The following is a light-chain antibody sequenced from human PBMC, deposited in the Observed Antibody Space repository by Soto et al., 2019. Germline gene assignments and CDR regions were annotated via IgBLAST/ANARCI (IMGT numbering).Light chain of an antibody. CDR2: DVT. V-gene: IGLV2-11*01. Sequence: QSALTQPPSVSGSPGQSVTISCTGTSSDVGGYDYVSWYQQHPGKAPKLLIYDVTKRPSGVPDRFSGSKSGNTASLNISGLQADDEADFFCCASGGSFPNVFGTGTKLTVL. CDR3: CASGGSFPNV. CDR1: SSDVGGYDY. J-gene: IGLJ1*01.